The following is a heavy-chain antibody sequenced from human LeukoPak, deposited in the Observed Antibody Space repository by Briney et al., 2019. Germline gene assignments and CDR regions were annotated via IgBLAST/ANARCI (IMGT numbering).Heavy chain of an antibody. D-gene: IGHD1-26*01. V-gene: IGHV3-74*01. CDR3: ARYGRYRAFDI. CDR1: GFTSSVYW. J-gene: IGHJ3*02. CDR2: INSDVSTT. Sequence: GGSLRLSCAASGFTSSVYWMHWVRQVPGKGLVWVSRINSDVSTTNYADSVKGRFTISRDNAKKTIYLQMNSLRAEDTAVYYCARYGRYRAFDIWGPGTVVSVSS.